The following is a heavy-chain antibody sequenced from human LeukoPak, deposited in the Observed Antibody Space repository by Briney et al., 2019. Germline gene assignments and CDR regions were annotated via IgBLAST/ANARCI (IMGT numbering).Heavy chain of an antibody. V-gene: IGHV3-23*01. J-gene: IGHJ4*02. CDR1: GYIFNNYA. Sequence: PGGSLRLSCAASGYIFNNYAVGWVRRAPGKGLEWVSAISGTGTTYYADSVRGRFTISRDNSKNTGYLQMNSLRAEDTAVYYCVKDQGEAIVPRRFDYWGQGTLVTVSS. CDR3: VKDQGEAIVPRRFDY. CDR2: ISGTGTT. D-gene: IGHD6-6*01.